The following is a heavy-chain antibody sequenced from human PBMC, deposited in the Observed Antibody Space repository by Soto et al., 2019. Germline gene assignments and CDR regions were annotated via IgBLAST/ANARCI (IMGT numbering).Heavy chain of an antibody. J-gene: IGHJ3*01. CDR1: GYSVSGGYYS. V-gene: IGHV4-30-2*01. Sequence: TLSLTCADSGYSVSGGYYSSGWIRPPPGKGLEWIVFIYNSGSTYYSSSLKSRVTISVDRSKNHFFLNLTSLTAADTAVYYCATYRKFFQSWGQGTKVTVS. D-gene: IGHD3-3*01. CDR3: ATYRKFFQS. CDR2: IYNSGST.